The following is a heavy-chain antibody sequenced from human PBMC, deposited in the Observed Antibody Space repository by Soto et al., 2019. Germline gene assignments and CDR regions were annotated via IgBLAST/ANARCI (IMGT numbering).Heavy chain of an antibody. CDR2: ISGSGGST. J-gene: IGHJ3*02. D-gene: IGHD2-2*02. CDR3: AKDPRRYCISTSCYNSAFDI. CDR1: GLTVSGNF. Sequence: PGGSLRLSCAASGLTVSGNFMSWFRQAPGKGLEWVSAISGSGGSTYYADSVKGRFTISRDNSKNTLYLQMNSLRAEDTAVYYCAKDPRRYCISTSCYNSAFDIWGQGRMVTV. V-gene: IGHV3-23*01.